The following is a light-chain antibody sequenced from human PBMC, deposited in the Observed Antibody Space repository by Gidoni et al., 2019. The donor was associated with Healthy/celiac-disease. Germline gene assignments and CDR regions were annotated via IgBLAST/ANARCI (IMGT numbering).Light chain of an antibody. CDR1: SSNIGSNY. Sequence: QSVLTQPPSASGTPGQGVTISCSGSSSNIGSNYVYWYHQPPGTAPKLLIYRNNQRPSGVPDRFSGSKSGTSASLAISGLRSEDEADYYCAAWDDSLSGRVFGGGTKLTVL. J-gene: IGLJ3*02. CDR2: RNN. V-gene: IGLV1-47*01. CDR3: AAWDDSLSGRV.